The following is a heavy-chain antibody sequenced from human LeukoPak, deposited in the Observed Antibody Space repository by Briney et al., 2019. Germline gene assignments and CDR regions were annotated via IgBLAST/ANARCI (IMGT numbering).Heavy chain of an antibody. D-gene: IGHD6-13*01. V-gene: IGHV3-33*01. CDR2: TWYDGSAR. CDR3: ARGGGITWYDFDF. Sequence: GGSLRLSCAASGFTFSTYGMHWVRQAPGKGLEWVAVTWYDGSARSYADSVKGRFTISRDNSKNTLYLQINSLRGEDTAVYYCARGGGITWYDFDFWGQGTLVTVSS. J-gene: IGHJ4*02. CDR1: GFTFSTYG.